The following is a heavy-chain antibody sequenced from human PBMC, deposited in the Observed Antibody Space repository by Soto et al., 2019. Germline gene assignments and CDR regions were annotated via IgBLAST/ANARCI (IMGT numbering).Heavy chain of an antibody. V-gene: IGHV4-59*01. CDR3: ARGRTPYGDLTFQH. Sequence: SETLSLTCTVSGGSISSYYWSWIRQPPGKGLEWIGYIYYSGSTNYNPSLKSRVTISVDTSKNQFSLKLSSVTAADTAVYYCARGRTPYGDLTFQHWGQGTLVTVSS. J-gene: IGHJ1*01. CDR2: IYYSGST. CDR1: GGSISSYY. D-gene: IGHD4-17*01.